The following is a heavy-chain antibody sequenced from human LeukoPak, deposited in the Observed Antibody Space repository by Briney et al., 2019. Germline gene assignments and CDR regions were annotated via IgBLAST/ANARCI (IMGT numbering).Heavy chain of an antibody. D-gene: IGHD1-26*01. CDR1: GFTFKNYV. V-gene: IGHV3-23*05. CDR2: IYRSGSII. J-gene: IGHJ4*02. Sequence: PGGSLTLSCAASGFTFKNYVMNWVRQAPGKGLEWLGTIYRSGSIILYADSLKRRFTIYRNNSNNALYLEMNSVRAEDTAMYYCPKDLGWELLHEGYWGKGILVTV. CDR3: PKDLGWELLHEGY.